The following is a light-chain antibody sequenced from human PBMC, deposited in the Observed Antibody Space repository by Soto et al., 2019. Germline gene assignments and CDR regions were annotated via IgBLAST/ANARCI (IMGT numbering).Light chain of an antibody. CDR3: KKSYAFPTWT. CDR1: KSIRSY. CDR2: GAS. V-gene: IGKV1-39*01. Sequence: DRATXTFRESKSIRSYLIWYQQKTGKAPRLVIYGASIWENGVPARFSGPGSGTDFNLTISSMQPEDFGTKYWKKSYAFPTWTFCQGPNVAI. J-gene: IGKJ1*01.